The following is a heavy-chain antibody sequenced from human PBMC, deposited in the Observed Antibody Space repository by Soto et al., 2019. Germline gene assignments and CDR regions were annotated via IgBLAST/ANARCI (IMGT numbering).Heavy chain of an antibody. V-gene: IGHV1-69*01. CDR1: GGTFSSYA. Sequence: QVQLVQSGAEVKKPGSSVKVSCKASGGTFSSYAISWVRQAPGQGLEWMGGIIPIFGTANYAQKFQGRVTITADESTSTAYRELSSLRYEDTAVYYCAREGALGSPIGYWGQGTLVPGSS. J-gene: IGHJ4*02. CDR2: IIPIFGTA. D-gene: IGHD3-10*01. CDR3: AREGALGSPIGY.